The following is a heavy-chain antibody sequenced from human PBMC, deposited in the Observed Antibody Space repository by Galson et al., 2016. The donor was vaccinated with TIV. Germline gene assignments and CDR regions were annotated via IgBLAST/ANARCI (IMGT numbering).Heavy chain of an antibody. CDR3: ARGEWPSVPDAMQAFDI. Sequence: LSLTCAVSGGSTHTWDNYWAWIRQPPGKGLEWIGSIYYSGSTWYNPSLKSRVTISLDISKNQFSLKVKSVTAADTAMYPCARGEWPSVPDAMQAFDIWGQGTMVAVSS. V-gene: IGHV4-39*07. D-gene: IGHD2-2*01. CDR2: IYYSGST. CDR1: GGSTHTWDNY. J-gene: IGHJ3*02.